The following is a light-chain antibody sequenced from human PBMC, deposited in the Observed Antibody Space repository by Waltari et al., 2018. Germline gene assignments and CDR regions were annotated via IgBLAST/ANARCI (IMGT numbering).Light chain of an antibody. CDR1: QSVSSSY. CDR3: QQYYVWPPIT. Sequence: EIVLTQSPGPLSLAPGERATLSCRASQSVSSSYLAWYQQKPGQAPRLLIYGASTRASGVPSRFSGSGSETDFTLIISSLQSEDAAVYFCQQYYVWPPITFGGGTK. CDR2: GAS. J-gene: IGKJ4*01. V-gene: IGKV3-15*01.